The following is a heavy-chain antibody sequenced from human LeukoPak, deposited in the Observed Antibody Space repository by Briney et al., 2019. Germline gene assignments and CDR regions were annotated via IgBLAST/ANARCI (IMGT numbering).Heavy chain of an antibody. CDR2: ISSSSSTI. Sequence: GGSLRLSCAASGFTFSSYSMNWVRQAPGKGLEWVSYISSSSSTIYYADSVKGRFTISRDNAKNSLYLQMNSLRAEDTAVYYCARDTTYDSSGYGYWGQGTLVTVSS. CDR3: ARDTTYDSSGYGY. CDR1: GFTFSSYS. D-gene: IGHD3-22*01. J-gene: IGHJ4*02. V-gene: IGHV3-48*04.